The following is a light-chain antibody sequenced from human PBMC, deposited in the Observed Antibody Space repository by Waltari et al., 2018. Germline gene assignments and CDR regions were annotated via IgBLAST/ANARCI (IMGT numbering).Light chain of an antibody. CDR1: SSDVAGYNY. Sequence: QSALTQPASVSGSPGPSITIPCTATSSDVAGYNYVSCYQQHPGKAPKLMIYDVSNRPSGVSNRFSGSKSGNTASLTISGLQAEDEADYYCSSYTSSSTLVVFGGGTKLTVL. J-gene: IGLJ2*01. CDR3: SSYTSSSTLVV. CDR2: DVS. V-gene: IGLV2-14*03.